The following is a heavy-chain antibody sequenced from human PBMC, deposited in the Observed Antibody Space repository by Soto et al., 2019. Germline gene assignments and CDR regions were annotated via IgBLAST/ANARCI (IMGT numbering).Heavy chain of an antibody. J-gene: IGHJ4*02. D-gene: IGHD3-16*02. CDR1: GFTFSSYG. V-gene: IGHV3-33*01. Sequence: GGSLRLSCAASGFTFSSYGMHWVRQAPGKGLEWVAVIWYDGSNKYNADSVKGRFTISRDNSKNTLYLQMNSLRAEDTAVYYCARERSIRTTNSHWGRYRYVDYWGQGTLVTVSS. CDR3: ARERSIRTTNSHWGRYRYVDY. CDR2: IWYDGSNK.